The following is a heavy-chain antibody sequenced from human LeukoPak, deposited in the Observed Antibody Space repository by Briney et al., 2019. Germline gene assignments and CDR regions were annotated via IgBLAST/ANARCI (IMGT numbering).Heavy chain of an antibody. CDR2: IYYSGNT. V-gene: IGHV4-59*01. CDR3: ARASRGDVGGVDS. Sequence: SETLSLTCSVYGGTICNYYWNWIRQPPGKGLEWIGYIYYSGNTNYNPSLRSRVTTSIDTSKNQFSLKQGSVTAADTAVYYCARASRGDVGGVDSWGQGTLVTVSS. CDR1: GGTICNYY. J-gene: IGHJ5*02. D-gene: IGHD3-10*01.